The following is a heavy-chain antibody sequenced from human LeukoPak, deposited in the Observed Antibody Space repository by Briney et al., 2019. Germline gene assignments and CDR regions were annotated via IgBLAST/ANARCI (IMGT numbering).Heavy chain of an antibody. V-gene: IGHV1-8*01. CDR3: ARLDGGSLFDY. Sequence: ASVKVSCKASGYTFTNYDINWVRQATGQGLEWMGRMNPNSGNADYAQKFQGRVSTTRDTSMSTAYMELSSLRSEDTAVYYCARLDGGSLFDYWGQGTLVTVSS. D-gene: IGHD1-26*01. CDR2: MNPNSGNA. J-gene: IGHJ4*02. CDR1: GYTFTNYD.